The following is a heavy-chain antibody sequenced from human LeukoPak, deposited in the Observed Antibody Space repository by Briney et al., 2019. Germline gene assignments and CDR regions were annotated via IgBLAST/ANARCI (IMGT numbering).Heavy chain of an antibody. J-gene: IGHJ2*01. Sequence: GASVKVSCKASGYTFNIYGITWVRRAPGQGLEWMGWISANNDHTNYAQMFQGRVTMTIDTSTSTAYMELSNLRSDDTAVYYCARGGRAWYDENRYWYFDLWGRGTPVTVSS. V-gene: IGHV1-18*01. D-gene: IGHD1-14*01. CDR3: ARGGRAWYDENRYWYFDL. CDR2: ISANNDHT. CDR1: GYTFNIYG.